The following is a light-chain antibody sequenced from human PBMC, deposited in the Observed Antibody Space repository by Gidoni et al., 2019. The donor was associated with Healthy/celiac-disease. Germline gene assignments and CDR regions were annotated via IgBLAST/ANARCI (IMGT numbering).Light chain of an antibody. V-gene: IGKV3-11*01. Sequence: EIVLTQSPATLSLSPGERATLSCRASQSVSSYLAWYQQKPGQAPRLLIYDASNRATGIPARFSGSGSGTDFTLTISSLEPEDFAVYYCQQRSIWPPHTFXQXTKLEIK. CDR3: QQRSIWPPHT. J-gene: IGKJ2*01. CDR2: DAS. CDR1: QSVSSY.